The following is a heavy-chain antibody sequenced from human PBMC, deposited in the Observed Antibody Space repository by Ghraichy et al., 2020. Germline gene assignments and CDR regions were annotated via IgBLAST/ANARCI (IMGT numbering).Heavy chain of an antibody. V-gene: IGHV4-4*07. Sequence: ETLSLTCTVSGGSISSYYWSWIRQPAGKGLGWIGRIYTSGSTNYNPSLKSRVTMSVDTSKNQFSLKLSSVTAADTAVYYCARDTGTHLPYGSGTFGFDYWGQGTLVTVSS. J-gene: IGHJ4*02. D-gene: IGHD3-10*01. CDR2: IYTSGST. CDR3: ARDTGTHLPYGSGTFGFDY. CDR1: GGSISSYY.